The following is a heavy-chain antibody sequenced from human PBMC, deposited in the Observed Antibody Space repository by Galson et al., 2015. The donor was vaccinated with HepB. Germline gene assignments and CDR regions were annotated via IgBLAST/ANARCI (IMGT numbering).Heavy chain of an antibody. D-gene: IGHD3-22*01. CDR2: ISGSGGST. CDR3: ARTPRYYYDGEA. V-gene: IGHV3-23*01. Sequence: SLRLSCAASGFTFSTFWMSWVRQAPGKGLEWVSAISGSGGSTYYADSVKGRFTISRDNSKNTLYLQMNSLRAEDTAVYYCARTPRYYYDGEAWGQGTLVTVSS. J-gene: IGHJ5*02. CDR1: GFTFSTFW.